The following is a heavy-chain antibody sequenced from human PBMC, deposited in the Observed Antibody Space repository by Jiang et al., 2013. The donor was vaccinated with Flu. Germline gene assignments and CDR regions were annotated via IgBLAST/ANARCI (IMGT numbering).Heavy chain of an antibody. CDR2: IMGSGDSA. CDR1: GFIFSSYA. D-gene: IGHD1-14*01. Sequence: QLLESGGGLVQPGGSLRLSCVASGFIFSSYAMGWVRQAPGKGLEWVSVIMGSGDSAYYADSVKDRFTISRDNSKNTLFLQTNSLRVDDTAVYYCAKGIGNTEPWYFDLWGRVTLVTVSS. V-gene: IGHV3-23*01. CDR3: AKGIGNTEPWYFDL. J-gene: IGHJ2*01.